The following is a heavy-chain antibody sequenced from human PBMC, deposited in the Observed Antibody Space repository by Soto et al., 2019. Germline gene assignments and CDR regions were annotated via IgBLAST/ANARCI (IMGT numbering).Heavy chain of an antibody. V-gene: IGHV3-53*01. J-gene: IGHJ6*02. D-gene: IGHD3-9*01. CDR3: ARSTYYDILTGSYYYYAMDV. CDR1: GFTVGSNY. Sequence: PGGALRLSCAASGFTVGSNYMSWVRQAPGKVLEWVSVIYSEGTPYYADSVKGRFTISRENSNNTLYLHMNNLRADDTAVYYCARSTYYDILTGSYYYYAMDVWGQGTTVTVSS. CDR2: IYSEGTP.